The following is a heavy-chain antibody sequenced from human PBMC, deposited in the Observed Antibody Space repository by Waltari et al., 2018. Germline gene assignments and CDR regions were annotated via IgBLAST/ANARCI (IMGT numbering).Heavy chain of an antibody. V-gene: IGHV4-39*07. CDR1: GDSLRMSNYY. CDR2: IYYSGST. CDR3: ARDLRFGETYHFDY. J-gene: IGHJ4*02. D-gene: IGHD3-10*01. Sequence: QLQLQESGPGLVKPSETLSLTCTFSGDSLRMSNYYWGWIRQPPGKGLEWIASIYYSGSTYYNPSLKSRVTISVDTSKNQFSLKLSSVTAADTAVYYCARDLRFGETYHFDYWGQGTLVTVSS.